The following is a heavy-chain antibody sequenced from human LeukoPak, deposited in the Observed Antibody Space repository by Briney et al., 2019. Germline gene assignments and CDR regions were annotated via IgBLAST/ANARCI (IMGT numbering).Heavy chain of an antibody. CDR2: LSTYHGNT. CDR1: GYTFTNFG. Sequence: GASVKVSRKASGYTFTNFGITWVRQAPGQGLEWMGWLSTYHGNTNYAQKVQDRVTMTTDTSTNTAYMELRSLRSDDTAVYYCARAGGWAREDYKADAFDIWGQGTMVTVSS. CDR3: ARAGGWAREDYKADAFDI. V-gene: IGHV1-18*01. J-gene: IGHJ3*02. D-gene: IGHD6-19*01.